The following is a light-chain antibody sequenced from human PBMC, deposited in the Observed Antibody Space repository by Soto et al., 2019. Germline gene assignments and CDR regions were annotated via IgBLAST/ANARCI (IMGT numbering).Light chain of an antibody. CDR1: QSVSSSY. J-gene: IGKJ4*01. CDR2: GAS. V-gene: IGKV3-20*01. CDR3: QQYDRSHT. Sequence: EIVLTRSPGTLSLSPGERATLSCRASQSVSSSYLAWYQQKPGQAPRLLIYGASSRATGIPDRFSGSGSGTDFTLTISRLEPEDFAVYYCQQYDRSHTLGGGTKVEIK.